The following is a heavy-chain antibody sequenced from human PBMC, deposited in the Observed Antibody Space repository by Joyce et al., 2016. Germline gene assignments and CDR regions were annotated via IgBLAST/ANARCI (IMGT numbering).Heavy chain of an antibody. V-gene: IGHV1-69*04. CDR2: SVPMLGIP. J-gene: IGHJ3*02. Sequence: QVQLVQSGAEVKKSGSSVKVSCKASGGNFSEFAISWLRQAPGQGPEWMGGSVPMLGIPTYAPKFQGRVTVTADQTTTTAYMDLSSLRSEDTAIYFCARGSAKTTGYAFDMWGQGTMVTVSS. CDR1: GGNFSEFA. CDR3: ARGSAKTTGYAFDM. D-gene: IGHD1-14*01.